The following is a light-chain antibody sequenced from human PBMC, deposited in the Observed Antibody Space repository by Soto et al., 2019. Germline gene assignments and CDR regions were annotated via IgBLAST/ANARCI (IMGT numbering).Light chain of an antibody. CDR2: LGS. J-gene: IGKJ1*01. CDR1: QSLLHTDGYNY. CDR3: MQALQSRT. Sequence: DIVMTQSPLSLPVTPGEPASISCRSSQSLLHTDGYNYLDWYLQKPGQSPQLLIYLGSNRASGVPARFSGSGSGTDFTLKISRAEAEDVGVFFCMQALQSRTFGQGTKVEIK. V-gene: IGKV2-28*01.